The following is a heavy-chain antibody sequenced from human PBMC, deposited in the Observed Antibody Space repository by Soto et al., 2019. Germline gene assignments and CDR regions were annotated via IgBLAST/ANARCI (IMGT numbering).Heavy chain of an antibody. D-gene: IGHD6-13*01. V-gene: IGHV3-15*07. Sequence: GGSLRLSCASSGFTVSNAWMNWVRQAPGKGLEWVGRIKSKTDGGTTDYTAPVKGRFTISRDDSQNTLYLQMNSLKTEDTAVNYCTKSAAGLFDYWGQGTLVTVSS. CDR3: TKSAAGLFDY. J-gene: IGHJ4*02. CDR1: GFTVSNAW. CDR2: IKSKTDGGTT.